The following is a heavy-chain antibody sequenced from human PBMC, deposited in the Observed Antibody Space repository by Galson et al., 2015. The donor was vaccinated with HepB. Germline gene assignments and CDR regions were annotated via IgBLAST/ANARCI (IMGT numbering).Heavy chain of an antibody. V-gene: IGHV3-49*03. J-gene: IGHJ5*02. D-gene: IGHD2-2*01. CDR2: IRSEAFGGTA. CDR1: GFTFGDYA. Sequence: SLRLSCAASGFTFGDYAVTWFRQAPGKGLEWVGFIRSEAFGGTAEYAASVRGRFTISGDDFKSIAYLQMNSLKIEDTGVYYCTRVGIRSSTTDWFDPWGQGTLVTVSS. CDR3: TRVGIRSSTTDWFDP.